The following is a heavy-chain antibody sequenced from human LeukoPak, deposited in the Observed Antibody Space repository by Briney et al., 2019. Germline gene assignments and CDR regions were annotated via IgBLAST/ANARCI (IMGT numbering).Heavy chain of an antibody. Sequence: GGSLRLSCAASGFSFSSYAVSWVRQAPGKGLEWVSSISGSGDNTYYAESVKGRFTISRDNPKNTLFLQMNSLRAEDTAVFYCAKRSGYTTGWFFDFWGQGTLVTVSS. CDR3: AKRSGYTTGWFFDF. V-gene: IGHV3-23*01. J-gene: IGHJ4*02. CDR2: ISGSGDNT. CDR1: GFSFSSYA. D-gene: IGHD6-19*01.